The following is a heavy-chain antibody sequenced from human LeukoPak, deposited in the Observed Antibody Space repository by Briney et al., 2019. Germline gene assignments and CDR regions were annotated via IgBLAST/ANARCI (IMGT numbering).Heavy chain of an antibody. V-gene: IGHV3-23*01. CDR1: GFTFNNYA. D-gene: IGHD4-17*01. CDR2: ISGGGETT. J-gene: IGHJ4*02. CDR3: ARDYADYVGYFFFDY. Sequence: GGSLRLSCAASGFTFNNYAMNWVRQAPGKGLEWVSSISGGGETTYYADSAKGRFTISRDNTQNTLYLQMNSLRAEDTAVYYCARDYADYVGYFFFDYWGQGTLVTVSS.